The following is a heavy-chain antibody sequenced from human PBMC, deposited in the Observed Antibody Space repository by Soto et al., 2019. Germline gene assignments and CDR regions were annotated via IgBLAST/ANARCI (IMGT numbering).Heavy chain of an antibody. V-gene: IGHV3-23*01. CDR2: ISGSGGST. Sequence: PGGSLRLSCAASGFTFSSYAMSWVRQAPGKGLERVSAISGSGGSTYYADSVKGRFTISRDNSKNTLYLQMNSLRAEDTAVYYCAKLDSIFGVDPHDAFDIWGQGTMVTVSS. D-gene: IGHD3-3*01. CDR1: GFTFSSYA. J-gene: IGHJ3*02. CDR3: AKLDSIFGVDPHDAFDI.